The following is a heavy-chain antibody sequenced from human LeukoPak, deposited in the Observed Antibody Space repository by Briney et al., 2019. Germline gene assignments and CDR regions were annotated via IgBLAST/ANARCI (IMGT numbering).Heavy chain of an antibody. CDR1: GFTFDSYA. V-gene: IGHV3-23*01. J-gene: IGHJ5*02. D-gene: IGHD3-22*01. CDR3: AKEPYYYDSSGLS. CDR2: ISDSGGRT. Sequence: GGSLRLSCVAPGFTFDSYAMIWVRQAPGKGLESVSGISDSGGRTYYTESVKGRFTISRDNSKNTLYLQMNSLRGEDTAVYYCAKEPYYYDSSGLSWGQGTLVTVSS.